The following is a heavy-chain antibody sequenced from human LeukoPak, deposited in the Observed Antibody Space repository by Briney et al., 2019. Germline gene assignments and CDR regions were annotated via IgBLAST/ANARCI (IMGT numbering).Heavy chain of an antibody. CDR3: ARELYSDAFDI. Sequence: SETLSLTCTVSGGSISSYYWSWIRQPPGKGLEWIGYIYYSGSTNYNPSLKSRVTISADTSKNQFSLKLSSVTAADTAVYYCARELYSDAFDIWGQGTMVTVSS. J-gene: IGHJ3*02. CDR1: GGSISSYY. V-gene: IGHV4-59*01. CDR2: IYYSGST. D-gene: IGHD2-15*01.